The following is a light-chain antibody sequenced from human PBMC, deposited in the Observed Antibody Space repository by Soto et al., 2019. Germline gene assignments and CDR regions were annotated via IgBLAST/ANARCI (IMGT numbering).Light chain of an antibody. CDR3: QQYGSSAYT. J-gene: IGKJ2*01. CDR1: QSVTCSF. Sequence: EIVLTQSPGTLSLSPGERATLSCRASQSVTCSFLAWYQQKLGQAPRLLIYGASSRATGIPDRFSGSGSGTDFTLTISRQEPEDVAVYYCQQYGSSAYTFGQGTKLEIK. V-gene: IGKV3-20*01. CDR2: GAS.